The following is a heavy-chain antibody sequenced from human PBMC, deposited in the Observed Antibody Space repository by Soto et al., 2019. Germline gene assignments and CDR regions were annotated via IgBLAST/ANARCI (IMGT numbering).Heavy chain of an antibody. V-gene: IGHV4-39*01. J-gene: IGHJ4*02. CDR1: GGSIGSSFYY. CDR2: IYYSGST. CDR3: ARHVRGATWAYFDF. Sequence: SETLSLTCIVSGGSIGSSFYYWGWIRQPPGMGLEWIGTIYYSGSTNYNPALQSRVTISIDTSKNQFSLNLSSVTAADTAVYYCARHVRGATWAYFDFWGQGTLVTVS. D-gene: IGHD1-26*01.